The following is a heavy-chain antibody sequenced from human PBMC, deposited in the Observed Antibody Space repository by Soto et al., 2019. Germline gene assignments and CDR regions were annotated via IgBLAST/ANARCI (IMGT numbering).Heavy chain of an antibody. D-gene: IGHD2-15*01. J-gene: IGHJ6*03. CDR1: GFTFTSST. CDR3: ARDRCSGGSCCPYYYYYMDV. CDR2: IVVGSGNP. V-gene: IGHV1-58*02. Sequence: SVKVSCKASGFTFTSSTMQWVRQARGQRLEWMGRIVVGSGNPNYAQKFQERVTITADKSTNTAYMELSSLRSEDKAVYYCARDRCSGGSCCPYYYYYMDVWGKGTTVTVSS.